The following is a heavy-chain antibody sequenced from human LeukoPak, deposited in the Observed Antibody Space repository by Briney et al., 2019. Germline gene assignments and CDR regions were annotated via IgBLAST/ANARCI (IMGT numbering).Heavy chain of an antibody. CDR2: ISGSGGGT. J-gene: IGHJ4*02. CDR1: GFTFSSYA. V-gene: IGHV3-23*01. D-gene: IGHD3-22*01. Sequence: GGSLRLSCAASGFTFSSYAMSWVRQAPGKGLEWVSAISGSGGGTYYADSVKGRFTISRDNSKNTPYLQMNSLRAEDTAVYYCATRGTYYYDNSGYWGFDYWGQGTLVTVSS. CDR3: ATRGTYYYDNSGYWGFDY.